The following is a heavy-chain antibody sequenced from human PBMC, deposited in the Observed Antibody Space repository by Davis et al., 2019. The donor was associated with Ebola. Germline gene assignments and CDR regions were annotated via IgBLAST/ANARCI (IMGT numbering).Heavy chain of an antibody. D-gene: IGHD2/OR15-2a*01. Sequence: SLKISCAASGFTFDDYAMHWVRQAPGKGLEWVSGISWNSGSIGYADSVKGRFTISRDNAKNSLYLQMNSLRAEDTAVYYCARVFLPILGPGYYYYGMDVWGQGTTVTVSS. CDR3: ARVFLPILGPGYYYYGMDV. J-gene: IGHJ6*02. V-gene: IGHV3-9*01. CDR1: GFTFDDYA. CDR2: ISWNSGSI.